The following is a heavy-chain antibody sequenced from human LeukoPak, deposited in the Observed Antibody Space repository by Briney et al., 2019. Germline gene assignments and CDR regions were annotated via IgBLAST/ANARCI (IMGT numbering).Heavy chain of an antibody. Sequence: GRSLRLSCAVSGFTFDDYAMHWVRQAPGQGLEWVSGISWNSGSIVYADSVKGRFTISRDNAKNSLYLQMNSLRAEDMALYYCARDLFTIVRAIMDYWGQGTLVTVSS. CDR3: ARDLFTIVRAIMDY. CDR1: GFTFDDYA. CDR2: ISWNSGSI. D-gene: IGHD3-10*01. V-gene: IGHV3-9*03. J-gene: IGHJ4*02.